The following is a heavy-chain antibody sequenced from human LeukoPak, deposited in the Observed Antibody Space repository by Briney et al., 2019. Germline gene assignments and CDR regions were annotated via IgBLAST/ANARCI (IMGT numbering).Heavy chain of an antibody. J-gene: IGHJ6*02. CDR2: ISSSGSTI. CDR3: ARLSVDTAMPAYYYGMDV. D-gene: IGHD5-18*01. V-gene: IGHV3-11*01. Sequence: EGSLRLSCAASGFTFSDYYMSWIRQAPGKGLEWVSYISSSGSTIYYADSVKGRFTISRDNAKNSLYLQMNSLRAEDTVVYYCARLSVDTAMPAYYYGMDVWGQGTTVTVSS. CDR1: GFTFSDYY.